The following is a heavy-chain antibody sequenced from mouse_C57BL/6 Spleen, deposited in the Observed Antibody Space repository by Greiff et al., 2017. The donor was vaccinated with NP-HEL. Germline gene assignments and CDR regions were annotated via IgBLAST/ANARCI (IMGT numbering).Heavy chain of an antibody. V-gene: IGHV5-17*01. D-gene: IGHD2-4*01. J-gene: IGHJ3*01. CDR2: ISSGSSTN. Sequence: EVHLVESGGGLVKPGGSLKLSCAASGFTFSDYGMHWVRQAPEKGLEWVAYISSGSSTNYYADTVKGRLTIARDNDKNTLFLQMTSLRSEDTAMYYCARTYYDYASWFAYWGQGTMVTVSA. CDR1: GFTFSDYG. CDR3: ARTYYDYASWFAY.